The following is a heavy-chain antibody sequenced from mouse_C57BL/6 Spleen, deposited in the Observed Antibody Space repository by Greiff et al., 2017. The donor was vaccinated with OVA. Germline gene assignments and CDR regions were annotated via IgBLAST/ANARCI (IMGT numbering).Heavy chain of an antibody. CDR2: INPNNGGT. J-gene: IGHJ3*01. CDR1: GYTFTDYY. D-gene: IGHD4-1*02. Sequence: VQLQQSGPELVKPGASVKISCKASGYTFTDYYMNWVKQSHGQSLEWIGDINPNNGGTSYNQKFKGKATLTVDKSSSTAYMGRRSLTSEDSAVYYCARANWAWFAYWGQGTLVTVSA. CDR3: ARANWAWFAY. V-gene: IGHV1-26*01.